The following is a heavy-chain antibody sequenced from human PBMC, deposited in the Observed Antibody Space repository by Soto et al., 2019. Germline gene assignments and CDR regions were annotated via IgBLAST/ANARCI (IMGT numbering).Heavy chain of an antibody. CDR3: ARTDYYYLDY. J-gene: IGHJ4*02. D-gene: IGHD3-10*01. Sequence: ASVKVSCKASGYTFTSYGISWVRQAPGQGLEWMGYISTYNGKTKYALELQGRVSMTTETSTSTAYMELSSLRSEDTAVYYCARTDYYYLDYWGQGTLVTVSS. V-gene: IGHV1-18*04. CDR2: ISTYNGKT. CDR1: GYTFTSYG.